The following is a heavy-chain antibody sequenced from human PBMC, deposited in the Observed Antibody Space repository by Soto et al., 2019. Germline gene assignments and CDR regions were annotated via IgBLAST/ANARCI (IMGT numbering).Heavy chain of an antibody. J-gene: IGHJ4*02. V-gene: IGHV3-30-3*01. CDR3: ARDSKQLLAPFDY. CDR1: GFTFSSYA. CDR2: ISYDGSNK. D-gene: IGHD6-19*01. Sequence: QVQLVESGGGVVQPGRSLRLSCAASGFTFSSYAMHWVRQAPGKRLEWVAVISYDGSNKYYADSVKGRFTISRDNSKNTLYLQMNSLRAEDTAVYYCARDSKQLLAPFDYWDQGTLVTVSS.